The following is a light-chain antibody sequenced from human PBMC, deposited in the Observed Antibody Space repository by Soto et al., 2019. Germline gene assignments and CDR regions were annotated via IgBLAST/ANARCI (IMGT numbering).Light chain of an antibody. Sequence: EIVLTQSPGTLSLSPGERATLSCRASQSVSSSYLAWYQHKPGQAPRLLIYGASSRATGIPDRFSGSGSGTAFTLTISRLEPEDFAVYYCQQYGSSPPTFGQGTKLEIK. J-gene: IGKJ2*01. CDR3: QQYGSSPPT. CDR1: QSVSSSY. CDR2: GAS. V-gene: IGKV3-20*01.